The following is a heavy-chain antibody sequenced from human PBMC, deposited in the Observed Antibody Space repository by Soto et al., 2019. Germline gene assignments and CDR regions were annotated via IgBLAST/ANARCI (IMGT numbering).Heavy chain of an antibody. CDR2: IIPIFGTA. D-gene: IGHD6-13*01. V-gene: IGHV1-69*01. J-gene: IGHJ6*02. CDR3: AREGRSSSWYRNNYYYYGMDV. Sequence: VQLVQSGAEVKKPGSSVKVSCKASGGTFSSYAISWVRQAPGQGLEWMGGIIPIFGTANYAQKFQGRVTITADESTSTAYMELSSLRSEDTAVYYCAREGRSSSWYRNNYYYYGMDVWGQGTTVTVSS. CDR1: GGTFSSYA.